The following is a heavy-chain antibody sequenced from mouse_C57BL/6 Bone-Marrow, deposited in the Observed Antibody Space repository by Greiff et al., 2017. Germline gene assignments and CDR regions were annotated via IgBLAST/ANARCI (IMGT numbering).Heavy chain of an antibody. V-gene: IGHV1-81*01. Sequence: VQLQQSGAELARPGASVKLSCKASGYTFTSYGISWVKQRTGQGLEWIGEIYPRSGNTYYNEKFKGKATLTADKSSSTAYMELRSLTHEDSAVYFGARYYSKTGYYAMDYWGQGTSVTVSS. D-gene: IGHD2-5*01. CDR1: GYTFTSYG. J-gene: IGHJ4*01. CDR2: IYPRSGNT. CDR3: ARYYSKTGYYAMDY.